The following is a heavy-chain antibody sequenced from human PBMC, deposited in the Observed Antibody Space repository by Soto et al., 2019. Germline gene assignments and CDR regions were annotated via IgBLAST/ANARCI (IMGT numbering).Heavy chain of an antibody. D-gene: IGHD2-15*01. CDR1: GCTFSSYW. CDR3: VRTSLVVAAATRADY. V-gene: IGHV3-74*01. Sequence: GGSMRLCCAASGCTFSSYWMHWVRKATGKGLVWVSRINSDGSSTSYADSVKGRFTISRDNAKNTLYLQMNSLRAEDTAVYYCVRTSLVVAAATRADYWGQGTLVPVSP. J-gene: IGHJ4*02. CDR2: INSDGSST.